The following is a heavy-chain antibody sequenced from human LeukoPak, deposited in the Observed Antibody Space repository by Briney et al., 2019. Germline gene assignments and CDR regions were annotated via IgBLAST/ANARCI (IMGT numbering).Heavy chain of an antibody. CDR2: IIPIFGTA. Sequence: ASVKVSCKASGGTFSSYAISWVRQAPGQGLEWMGRIIPIFGTANYAQKFQGRVTITTDESTSTAYMELSSLRPEDTAVYYCERDGDPQLAFDYWGQGTLVTVSS. CDR1: GGTFSSYA. D-gene: IGHD7-27*01. J-gene: IGHJ4*02. CDR3: ERDGDPQLAFDY. V-gene: IGHV1-69*05.